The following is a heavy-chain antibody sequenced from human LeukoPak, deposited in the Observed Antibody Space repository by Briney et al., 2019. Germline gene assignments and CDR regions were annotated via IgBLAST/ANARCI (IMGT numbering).Heavy chain of an antibody. CDR1: GGSISNYY. CDR3: AKHSSTWSHFDY. J-gene: IGHJ4*02. V-gene: IGHV4-59*01. CDR2: IHYSGST. D-gene: IGHD2-2*01. Sequence: SETLSLTCTVSGGSISNYYWSWIRQPPGKGLEWIGYIHYSGSTNYNPSLKSRVTISADTSKNQFSLKLNSVTAADTAVYYCAKHSSTWSHFDYWGQGTLVTVSS.